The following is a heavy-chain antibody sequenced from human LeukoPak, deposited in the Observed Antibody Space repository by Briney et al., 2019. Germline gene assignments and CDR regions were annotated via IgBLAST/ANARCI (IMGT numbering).Heavy chain of an antibody. CDR2: ISWNSGSI. V-gene: IGHV3-9*01. Sequence: GGSLRLSCAASGFTFDDYAMHWVRQAPGKGLEWVSGISWNSGSIGYADSVKGRFTISRENAKNSLYLQMNSLRAEDTALYYCAKGGYYDILTGYYQFDYWGQGTLVTVSS. CDR1: GFTFDDYA. J-gene: IGHJ4*02. CDR3: AKGGYYDILTGYYQFDY. D-gene: IGHD3-9*01.